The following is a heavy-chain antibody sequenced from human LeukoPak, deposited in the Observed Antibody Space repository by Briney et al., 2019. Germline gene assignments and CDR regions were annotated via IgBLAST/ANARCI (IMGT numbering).Heavy chain of an antibody. J-gene: IGHJ4*02. Sequence: SETLSLTCTVSGYSISSGYYWGWIRQPPGKGLEWIGSIYHSGSTYYNPSLKSRVTISVDTSKNQFSLKLSSVTAADTAVYYCARATYYDYVWGSYRRRYFDYWGQGTLVTVSS. CDR2: IYHSGST. CDR1: GYSISSGYY. CDR3: ARATYYDYVWGSYRRRYFDY. V-gene: IGHV4-38-2*02. D-gene: IGHD3-16*02.